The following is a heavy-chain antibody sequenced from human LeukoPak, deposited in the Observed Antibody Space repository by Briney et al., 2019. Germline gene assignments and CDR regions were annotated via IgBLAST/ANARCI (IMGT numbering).Heavy chain of an antibody. CDR2: IYTRGST. D-gene: IGHD1-1*01. V-gene: IGHV4-4*09. Sequence: PSETLSLTCTVSGGSISSYYWSWIRQPPGKGLEWIGYIYTRGSTNYNPSLKSRVTISVDTSKNQFYLKLSSVTAADTAVYYCAGLSAVTGEYFQHWGQGTLVTVSS. CDR3: AGLSAVTGEYFQH. J-gene: IGHJ1*01. CDR1: GGSISSYY.